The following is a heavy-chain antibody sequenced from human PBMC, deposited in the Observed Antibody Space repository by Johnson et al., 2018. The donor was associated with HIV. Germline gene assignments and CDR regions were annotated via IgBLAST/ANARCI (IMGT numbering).Heavy chain of an antibody. V-gene: IGHV3-30*19. J-gene: IGHJ3*02. D-gene: IGHD2-15*01. CDR3: ARSKDCSVGTCPDGLDI. Sequence: QVQLVESGGGLVQPGGSLRLSCAASGFTFSIYGMHWVRQAPGNGLEWVAVISYDGRNKYYTDSVKGRFTISRDNSKNTLSLQMDSLRPEDTAVYYCARSKDCSVGTCPDGLDIWGQGTMVIVSS. CDR2: ISYDGRNK. CDR1: GFTFSIYG.